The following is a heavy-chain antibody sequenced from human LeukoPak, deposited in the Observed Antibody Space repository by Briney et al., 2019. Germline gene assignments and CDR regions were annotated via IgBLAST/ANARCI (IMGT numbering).Heavy chain of an antibody. CDR2: IYHSGGT. V-gene: IGHV4-38-2*02. CDR1: GYSISSGHY. CDR3: AGFTPAVDY. D-gene: IGHD3-10*01. Sequence: PSETLSLTCTVSGYSISSGHYWGWIRQPPGKGLEWIGSIYHSGGTYYNPSLKSRVTISVDTSKNQFSLKMKSVTAADTAVYYCAGFTPAVDYCSQGTLVTVSS. J-gene: IGHJ4*02.